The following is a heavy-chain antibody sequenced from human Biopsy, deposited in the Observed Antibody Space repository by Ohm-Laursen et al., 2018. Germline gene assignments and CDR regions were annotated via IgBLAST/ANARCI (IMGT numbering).Heavy chain of an antibody. J-gene: IGHJ4*02. CDR2: ISYTGGI. CDR3: ARMPHFDY. V-gene: IGHV4-59*01. Sequence: GTLSLTCTVSRDSISNYHWSWIRKSPGKGLEWLAYISYTGGITSNPSLNGRATMSLDTSKNQFSLRLIYVTAADTAVYYCARMPHFDYWGQEILVTVSS. CDR1: RDSISNYH. D-gene: IGHD2-2*01.